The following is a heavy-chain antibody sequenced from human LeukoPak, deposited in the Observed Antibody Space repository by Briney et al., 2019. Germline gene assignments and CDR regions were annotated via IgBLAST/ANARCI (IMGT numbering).Heavy chain of an antibody. D-gene: IGHD3-16*01. J-gene: IGHJ4*02. CDR1: GGSFSGYY. CDR3: ARGGQGPRLGD. V-gene: IGHV4-34*01. Sequence: PSETLSLTCAVYGGSFSGYYWSWIRQPPGKGLEWIGEINDSGRIFYNPSLKGRVIISVNKSKNQFSLKLSSVTAADTAVYYCARGGQGPRLGDWGQGTLVSVPS. CDR2: INDSGRI.